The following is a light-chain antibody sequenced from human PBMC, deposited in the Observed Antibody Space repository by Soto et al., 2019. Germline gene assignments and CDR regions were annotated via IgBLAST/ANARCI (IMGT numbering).Light chain of an antibody. J-gene: IGKJ4*01. CDR1: QSVSSY. Sequence: EIVLTQSPATLSLSPGERATLSCRASQSVSSYLAWYQQKPGQAPRLLIYDASNRATGIPARFSGSGSGTDFTLTISSLEPEDFVVYYCQQRSNWPLTFSGGAKVEIK. CDR2: DAS. V-gene: IGKV3-11*01. CDR3: QQRSNWPLT.